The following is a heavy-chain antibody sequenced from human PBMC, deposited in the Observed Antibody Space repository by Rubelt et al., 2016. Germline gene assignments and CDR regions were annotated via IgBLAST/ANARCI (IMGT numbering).Heavy chain of an antibody. CDR2: ISSSSSTI. V-gene: IGHV3-48*01. Sequence: GVGLEWVSYISSSSSTIYYADSVKGRFTISRHNSKNTLYLQMNSLRAEDTAVYYCARIGSYCSGGSCYSPEYFQHWGQGTLVTVSS. CDR3: ARIGSYCSGGSCYSPEYFQH. J-gene: IGHJ1*01. D-gene: IGHD2-15*01.